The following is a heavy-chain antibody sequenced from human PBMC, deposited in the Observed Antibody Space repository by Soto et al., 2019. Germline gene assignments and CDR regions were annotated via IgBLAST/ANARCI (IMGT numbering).Heavy chain of an antibody. Sequence: GGSLRLSCAASGFTFSSYSMNWVRQAPGKGLEWVSSISSSSYYIYYADSVKGRFTISRDNAKNSLYLQMNSLRAEDTAVYYFGGEAPHTSTSYPDSWXQEPLVTVAS. V-gene: IGHV3-21*01. D-gene: IGHD6-13*01. CDR1: GFTFSSYS. CDR3: GGEAPHTSTSYPDS. J-gene: IGHJ4*02. CDR2: ISSSSYYI.